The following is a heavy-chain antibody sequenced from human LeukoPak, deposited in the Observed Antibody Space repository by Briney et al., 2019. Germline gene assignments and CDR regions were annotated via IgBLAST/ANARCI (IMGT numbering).Heavy chain of an antibody. D-gene: IGHD4-23*01. CDR2: IYYSGST. CDR3: ASDYGGNPEYFQH. Sequence: SETLSLTCTVSGGSISSGDYYWSCIRQPPGKGLEWIGYIYYSGSTYYNPSLKSRVTISVDTSKNQFSLKLSSVTAADTAVYYCASDYGGNPEYFQHWGQGTLVTVSS. CDR1: GGSISSGDYY. J-gene: IGHJ1*01. V-gene: IGHV4-30-4*01.